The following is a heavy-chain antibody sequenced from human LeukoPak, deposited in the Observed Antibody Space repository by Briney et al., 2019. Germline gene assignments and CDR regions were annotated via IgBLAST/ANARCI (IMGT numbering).Heavy chain of an antibody. D-gene: IGHD3-22*01. CDR1: GYTFTSYG. CDR3: ARGKPYYYDSSGYSD. Sequence: ASVKVSCKASGYTFTSYGISWVRQAPGQGLEWMGWISAYNGNTNYAQKLQGRVTMTTDTSTSTAYMELRSLRSDDTAVYYCARGKPYYYDSSGYSDWGQGTLVTVSS. V-gene: IGHV1-18*01. CDR2: ISAYNGNT. J-gene: IGHJ4*02.